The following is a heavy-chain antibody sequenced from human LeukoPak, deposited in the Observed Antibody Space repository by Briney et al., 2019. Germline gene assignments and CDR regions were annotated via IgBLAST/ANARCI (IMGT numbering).Heavy chain of an antibody. V-gene: IGHV4-61*01. CDR1: GASISSSSYY. D-gene: IGHD4-17*01. CDR3: ARDRYGDPPDY. J-gene: IGHJ4*02. CDR2: IYYSGST. Sequence: PSETLSLTCTVSGASISSSSYYWTWIRQPPGKGLEWIGYIYYSGSTNYNPSLKSRVTISVDTSKNQCSLKVSSVTAADTAVYYCARDRYGDPPDYCGQGTLVTVSS.